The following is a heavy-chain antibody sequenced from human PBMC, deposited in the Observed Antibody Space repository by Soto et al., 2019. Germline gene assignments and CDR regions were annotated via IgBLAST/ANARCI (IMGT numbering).Heavy chain of an antibody. CDR3: ARFVVGATHPWNWFDP. J-gene: IGHJ5*02. CDR2: IYPGDSDT. D-gene: IGHD1-26*01. CDR1: GYSFTSYW. Sequence: GESLKISCKGSGYSFTSYWIGWVRQMPGKGLEWMGIIYPGDSDTRYSPSFQGQVTISADKSISTAYPQWSSLKASDTAMYYCARFVVGATHPWNWFDPWGQGTLVTVSS. V-gene: IGHV5-51*01.